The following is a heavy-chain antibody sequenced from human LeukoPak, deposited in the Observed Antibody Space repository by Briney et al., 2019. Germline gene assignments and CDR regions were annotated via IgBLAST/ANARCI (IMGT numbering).Heavy chain of an antibody. CDR1: GGSISSSSYY. J-gene: IGHJ4*02. D-gene: IGHD6-19*01. V-gene: IGHV4-39*07. CDR2: IYYSGST. CDR3: ASIIAVAGIRYYYFDY. Sequence: KPSETLSLTCTVSGGSISSSSYYWGWIRQPPGKGLEWIGSIYYSGSTYYNPSLKSRVTISVDTSKNQFSLKLSSVTAADTAVYYCASIIAVAGIRYYYFDYWGQGTLVTVSS.